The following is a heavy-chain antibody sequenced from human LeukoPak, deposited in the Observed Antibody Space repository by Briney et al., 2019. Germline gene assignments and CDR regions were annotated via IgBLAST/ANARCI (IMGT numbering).Heavy chain of an antibody. D-gene: IGHD2-15*01. V-gene: IGHV3-7*01. J-gene: IGHJ6*03. CDR2: IKQDGSEK. CDR1: GFTFSHDW. Sequence: SGGSLRLSCAASGFTFSHDWMSWVRQAPGKGLEWVASIKQDGSEKYYVDSVKGRFTISRDNAKNSLYLQMNSLRVEDTAVYYCARRGLPDVWGKGTTVTVSS. CDR3: ARRGLPDV.